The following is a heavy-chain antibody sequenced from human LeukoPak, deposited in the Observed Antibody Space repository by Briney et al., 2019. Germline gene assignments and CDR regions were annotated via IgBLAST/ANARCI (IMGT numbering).Heavy chain of an antibody. V-gene: IGHV3-23*01. CDR3: AKDPIAAASID. CDR2: ISGGGGST. CDR1: GFNFNIYA. D-gene: IGHD6-13*01. Sequence: GGSLRLSCVASGFNFNIYAMSWVRQAPGKGPEWVSSISGGGGSTYYADSVKGRFTISRDNSKNTLFLQMNSLRAEDTAVYYCAKDPIAAASIDWGQGTLVTDSS. J-gene: IGHJ4*02.